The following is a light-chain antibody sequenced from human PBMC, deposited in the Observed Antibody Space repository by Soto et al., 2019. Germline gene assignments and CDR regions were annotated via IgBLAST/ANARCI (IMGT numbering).Light chain of an antibody. J-gene: IGKJ4*01. CDR1: QSISTY. Sequence: QLTPSQSTLSASVGDRVTITCRTSQSISTYLHWYQQKPGKAPNLLIYAASTLQSGVPSRFSGSASGTEFTLTISSLQPGDFATYFCQQVSGYPVNFGGGTKVDI. V-gene: IGKV1-9*01. CDR2: AAS. CDR3: QQVSGYPVN.